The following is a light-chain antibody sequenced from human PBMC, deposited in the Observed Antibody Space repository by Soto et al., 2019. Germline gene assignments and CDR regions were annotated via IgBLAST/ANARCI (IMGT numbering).Light chain of an antibody. CDR1: QDIANY. J-gene: IGKJ1*01. CDR2: ATS. V-gene: IGKV1-9*01. Sequence: IQLTQSPSFLSASVGDRVTITCRASQDIANYLAWYQQKPGKAPKFLIYATSTFQSGVPSRFSGGGSGTEFTLTISSLQPEDFATYYCQQLNSYPRTFGQGTKVDIK. CDR3: QQLNSYPRT.